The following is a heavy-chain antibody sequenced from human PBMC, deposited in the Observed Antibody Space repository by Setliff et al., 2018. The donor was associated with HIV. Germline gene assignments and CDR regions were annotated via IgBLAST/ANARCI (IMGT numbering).Heavy chain of an antibody. CDR1: GYSSAGNLA. J-gene: IGHJ3*02. Sequence: SETLSLTCTVSGYSSAGNLAWAWIRQHPKKGLEWIGSIWHAENTLYNPSLKSRVSISLDTSMEEFGLQLSSVTAADTAVYYCARAVNLTFDIWSLGTMVTVSS. V-gene: IGHV4-38-2*02. CDR3: ARAVNLTFDI. CDR2: IWHAENT.